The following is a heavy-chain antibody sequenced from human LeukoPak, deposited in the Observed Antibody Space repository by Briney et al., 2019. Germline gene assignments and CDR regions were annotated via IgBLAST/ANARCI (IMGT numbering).Heavy chain of an antibody. CDR1: GYSISSGYY. J-gene: IGHJ5*02. CDR2: IYYSGST. CDR3: ARTRTLAAAGTTGYWFDP. V-gene: IGHV4-38-2*02. Sequence: SETLSLTCTVSGYSISSGYYWGWIRQPPGRELEWIASIYYSGSTYYNPSLKSRVTISVDTSKNQFSLKLSSVTAADTAVYYCARTRTLAAAGTTGYWFDPWGQGTLVTVSS. D-gene: IGHD6-13*01.